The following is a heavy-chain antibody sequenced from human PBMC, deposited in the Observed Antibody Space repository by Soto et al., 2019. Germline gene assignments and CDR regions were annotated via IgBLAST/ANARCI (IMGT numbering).Heavy chain of an antibody. CDR2: IIPIFGTA. D-gene: IGHD2-2*03. Sequence: SVKVSCKASGGTFSSYAISWVRQAPGQGLEWMGGIIPIFGTANYAQKFQGRVTITADESTSTAYMELSSLRSEDTAVYYCARGSTGFCGGIGGYHYYYYYGMDVWGQGTTVTVSS. CDR1: GGTFSSYA. V-gene: IGHV1-69*13. CDR3: ARGSTGFCGGIGGYHYYYYYGMDV. J-gene: IGHJ6*02.